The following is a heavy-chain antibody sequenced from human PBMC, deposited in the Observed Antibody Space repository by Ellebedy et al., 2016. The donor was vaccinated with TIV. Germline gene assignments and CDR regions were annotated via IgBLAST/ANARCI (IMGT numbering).Heavy chain of an antibody. J-gene: IGHJ5*02. CDR3: ARVQGASYFGP. V-gene: IGHV1-8*01. Sequence: AASVKVSCKGSGFAFTSGDINWARQATGQGLEWVGWLNLYTGNTGYAQKFQGRVTMTRDPSTKTAYMELNSLRSDDTGVYFCARVQGASYFGPWGQGTLVTVSS. CDR2: LNLYTGNT. CDR1: GFAFTSGD. D-gene: IGHD4/OR15-4a*01.